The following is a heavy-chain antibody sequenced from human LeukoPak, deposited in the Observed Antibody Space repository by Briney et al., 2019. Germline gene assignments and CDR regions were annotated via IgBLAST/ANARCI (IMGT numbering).Heavy chain of an antibody. V-gene: IGHV1-3*03. Sequence: ASVKVSCKASGYTFTSYAMHWVRQAPGQRLEWMGWINAGNGNTKYSQEFQGRVTITRDTSASTAYMELSSLRSEDMAVYYCASTGIAAASGHAFDIWGQGTMVTVSS. CDR1: GYTFTSYA. CDR3: ASTGIAAASGHAFDI. CDR2: INAGNGNT. D-gene: IGHD6-13*01. J-gene: IGHJ3*02.